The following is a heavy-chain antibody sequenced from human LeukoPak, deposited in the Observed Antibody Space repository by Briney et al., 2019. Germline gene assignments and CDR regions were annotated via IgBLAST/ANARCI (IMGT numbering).Heavy chain of an antibody. Sequence: ASVKVSCKASGYTFTGYYMHWVRQAPGQGLEWMGWINPNSGGTNYAQKFQGRVTMTRDTSISTAYMELSRLRSDDTAVYYCARLPAYCSSTSCYYDYWGQGTLVTVSS. CDR2: INPNSGGT. CDR3: ARLPAYCSSTSCYYDY. CDR1: GYTFTGYY. J-gene: IGHJ4*02. D-gene: IGHD2-2*01. V-gene: IGHV1-2*02.